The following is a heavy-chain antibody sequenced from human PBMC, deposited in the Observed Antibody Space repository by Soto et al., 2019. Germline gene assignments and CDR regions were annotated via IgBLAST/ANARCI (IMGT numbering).Heavy chain of an antibody. D-gene: IGHD3-3*01. V-gene: IGHV3-30*18. CDR3: AKDRTPYDFWSGPLAIPAI. CDR2: ISYDGSNK. J-gene: IGHJ3*02. CDR1: GFTFSSYG. Sequence: QVQLVESGGGVVQPGRSLRLSCAASGFTFSSYGMHWVHQAPGKGLEWVAVISYDGSNKYYADSVKGRFTISRDNSKNTLYLQMNSLRAEDTAVYYCAKDRTPYDFWSGPLAIPAIWGQGTMVTVSS.